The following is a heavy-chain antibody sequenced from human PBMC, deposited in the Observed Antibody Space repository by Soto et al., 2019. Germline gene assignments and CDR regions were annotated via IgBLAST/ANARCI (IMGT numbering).Heavy chain of an antibody. CDR3: ARGVGAVAGVYFDL. CDR1: GGSFSGYY. J-gene: IGHJ2*01. CDR2: INHSGST. D-gene: IGHD6-19*01. Sequence: QVQLQQWGAGLLKPSETLSLTCAVYGGSFSGYYWSWIRQPPGKGLEWIGEINHSGSTNYNPSLKSRVTISVDTSKNQFSLKLSSVTAADTAVYYCARGVGAVAGVYFDLWGRGTLDTVSS. V-gene: IGHV4-34*01.